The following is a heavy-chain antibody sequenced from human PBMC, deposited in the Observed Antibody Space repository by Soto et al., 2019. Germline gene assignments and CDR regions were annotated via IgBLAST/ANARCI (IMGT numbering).Heavy chain of an antibody. Sequence: PGGSPRLSCAASGFTFSIYAMSCFRLAPGKGMEWVSAISGSGGSTYYADSVKGRFTISRDNSKNTLYLQMNSLRAEDTAVSCCAKSWSGYWTRFDYWGHGTLVTVSS. CDR1: GFTFSIYA. V-gene: IGHV3-23*01. CDR3: AKSWSGYWTRFDY. CDR2: ISGSGGST. J-gene: IGHJ4*01. D-gene: IGHD3-3*01.